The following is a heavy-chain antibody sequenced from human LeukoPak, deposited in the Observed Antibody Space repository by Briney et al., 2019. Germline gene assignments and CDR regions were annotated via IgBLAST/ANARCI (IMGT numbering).Heavy chain of an antibody. CDR3: ARDHASMSVVRGVIP. Sequence: SVKVSCKASGGTFSSYAISWVRQAPGQGLEWMGGIIPIFDTANYAQKFQGRVTITADESTSTAYMELSSLRSEDTAVYYCARDHASMSVVRGVIPWGQGTLVTVSS. V-gene: IGHV1-69*13. J-gene: IGHJ5*02. CDR1: GGTFSSYA. D-gene: IGHD3-10*01. CDR2: IIPIFDTA.